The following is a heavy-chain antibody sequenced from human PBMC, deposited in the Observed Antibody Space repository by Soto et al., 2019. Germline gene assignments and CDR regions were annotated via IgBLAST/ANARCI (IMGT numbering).Heavy chain of an antibody. CDR1: GGSISSSSYY. CDR2: IYYSGST. V-gene: IGHV4-39*01. J-gene: IGHJ4*02. Sequence: QLQLQESGPGLVKPSETLSLTCTVSGGSISSSSYYWGWIRQPPGKGLEWIGSIYYSGSTYYNPSLKSRATISVDKSNNQFSLKLSSVTAADTAVYYCARQEVVPAAVFDYWGQGTLVTVSS. D-gene: IGHD2-2*01. CDR3: ARQEVVPAAVFDY.